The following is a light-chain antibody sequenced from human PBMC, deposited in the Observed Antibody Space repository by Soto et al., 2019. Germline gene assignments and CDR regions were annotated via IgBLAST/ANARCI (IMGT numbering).Light chain of an antibody. CDR3: QQSYNSPPIT. J-gene: IGKJ5*01. Sequence: IQMPQSPSTLSASVGDRVTITCRASQDISDYLAWYQQKPGKAPNPLIYEASTLQSGVPSRFSGSGYGTDFALTISSLTPEDFATYYCQQSYNSPPITFGQGTRLEIK. CDR1: QDISDY. V-gene: IGKV1-39*01. CDR2: EAS.